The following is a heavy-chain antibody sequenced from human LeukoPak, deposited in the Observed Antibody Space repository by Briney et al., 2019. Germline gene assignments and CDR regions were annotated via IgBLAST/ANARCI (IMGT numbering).Heavy chain of an antibody. Sequence: GGSLRLSCAAFGFTFSSYSMNWVRQAPGKGLEWVSSISSSSSYIYYADSVKGRFTISRDNAKNSLYLQMNSLRAEDTAVYYCARVHYYDFWSGDYNGAFDIWGQGTMVTVSS. CDR3: ARVHYYDFWSGDYNGAFDI. CDR1: GFTFSSYS. V-gene: IGHV3-21*01. CDR2: ISSSSSYI. J-gene: IGHJ3*02. D-gene: IGHD3-3*01.